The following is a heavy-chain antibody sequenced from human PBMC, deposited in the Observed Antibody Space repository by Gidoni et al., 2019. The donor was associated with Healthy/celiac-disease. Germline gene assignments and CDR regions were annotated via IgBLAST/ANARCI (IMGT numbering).Heavy chain of an antibody. Sequence: QVQLQESGPGLVKPSETLSLTCTVSGGSISSSYWSWIRQPAGKGLEWIGRIYTSGSTNYNPSLKSRVTMSVDTSKNQFSLKLSSVTAADTAVYYCARDLSLYCGGDCYSGGMDVWGQGTTVTVSS. CDR3: ARDLSLYCGGDCYSGGMDV. CDR1: GGSISSSY. J-gene: IGHJ6*02. V-gene: IGHV4-4*07. CDR2: IYTSGST. D-gene: IGHD2-21*02.